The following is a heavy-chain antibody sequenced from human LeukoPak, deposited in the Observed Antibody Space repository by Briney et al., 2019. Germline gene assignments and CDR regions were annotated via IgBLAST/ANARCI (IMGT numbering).Heavy chain of an antibody. V-gene: IGHV1-46*01. CDR1: GYTFTTYF. CDR3: ARGCRVVPGVHNVGRTQYYNGMDV. D-gene: IGHD2-2*01. Sequence: ASVKVSCTASGYTFTTYFVHWVRQAPGQGLEWMGIIDPSDGSTSQAQKFQGRVTMTRDTSTSTVYMELSSLRSEDTAVYFCARGCRVVPGVHNVGRTQYYNGMDVWGQGTTVTVSS. J-gene: IGHJ6*02. CDR2: IDPSDGST.